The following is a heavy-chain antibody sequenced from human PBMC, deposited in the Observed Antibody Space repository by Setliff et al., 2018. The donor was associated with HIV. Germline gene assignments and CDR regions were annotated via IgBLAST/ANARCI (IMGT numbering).Heavy chain of an antibody. CDR1: GFTFSTYP. Sequence: HPGGSLRLSCAASGFTFSTYPMNWVRQAPGKGLEWVSYITGSSDIIHYADSVKGRFTVSRDNAKNSLYLQMNNLRAEDTAMYYCAKNLYRSPWSPLDYWGQGTLVTVSS. CDR3: AKNLYRSPWSPLDY. D-gene: IGHD6-19*01. J-gene: IGHJ4*02. CDR2: ITGSSDII. V-gene: IGHV3-48*04.